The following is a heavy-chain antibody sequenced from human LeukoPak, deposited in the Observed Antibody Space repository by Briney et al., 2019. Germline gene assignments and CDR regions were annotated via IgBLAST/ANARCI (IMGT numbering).Heavy chain of an antibody. CDR3: ARRTDYDILTGFAPNWFDP. J-gene: IGHJ5*02. CDR1: GGSISSSSYY. D-gene: IGHD3-9*01. CDR2: IYYSGST. V-gene: IGHV4-39*01. Sequence: KPSETLSLTCTVSGGSISSSSYYWGWIRQPPGKGLEWIGSIYYSGSTYYHPSLKSRVTISVDTSKNQFSLKLSSVTAADTAVYYCARRTDYDILTGFAPNWFDPWGQGTLVTVSS.